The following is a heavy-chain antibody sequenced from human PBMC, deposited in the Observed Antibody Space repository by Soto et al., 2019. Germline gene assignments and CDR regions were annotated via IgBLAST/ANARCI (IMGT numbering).Heavy chain of an antibody. CDR2: ISYDGSNK. J-gene: IGHJ6*02. CDR3: ARDLDTAMVNYYYAMDV. CDR1: GFTFSTYV. D-gene: IGHD5-18*01. Sequence: VQLVESGGGVVQSGRSLRLSCAASGFTFSTYVMHWVRQAPGKGLEWVAVISYDGSNKYFADSVKGRFTISRDNSKNTLYLQMNSLRAEDTAVYYCARDLDTAMVNYYYAMDVWGQGTTVTVSS. V-gene: IGHV3-30-3*01.